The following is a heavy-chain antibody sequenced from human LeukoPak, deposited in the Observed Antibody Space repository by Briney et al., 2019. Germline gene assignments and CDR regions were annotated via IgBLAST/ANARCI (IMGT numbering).Heavy chain of an antibody. J-gene: IGHJ2*01. V-gene: IGHV4-39*07. D-gene: IGHD5-24*01. Sequence: SETLSLTCTVSGGSISSSSYYWGWIRQPPGKGLEWIGSIYYSGSTYYNPSLKSRVTISVDTSKNQFSLKLSSVTAADTAVYYCASSRDGYNNYWYFDLWGRGTLVTVSS. CDR2: IYYSGST. CDR1: GGSISSSSYY. CDR3: ASSRDGYNNYWYFDL.